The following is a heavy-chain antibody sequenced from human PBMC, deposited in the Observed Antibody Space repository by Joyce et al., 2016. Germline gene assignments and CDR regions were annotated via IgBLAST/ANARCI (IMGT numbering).Heavy chain of an antibody. J-gene: IGHJ4*02. V-gene: IGHV4-34*01. CDR2: NNQSGRT. D-gene: IGHD4-17*01. CDR3: ARVSYGDYRFDY. Sequence: QVQLQQWGAGLLTPSETLSLTCAVYGGSFSGYYWSWIRQPPGKGLEWIGENNQSGRTDYNPYLKSRVTISVDTSKNQFSLKLSSVTAADTAVYYCARVSYGDYRFDYWGQGTLVTVSS. CDR1: GGSFSGYY.